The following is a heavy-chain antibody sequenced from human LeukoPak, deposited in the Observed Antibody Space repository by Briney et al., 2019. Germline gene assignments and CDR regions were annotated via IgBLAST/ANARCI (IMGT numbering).Heavy chain of an antibody. Sequence: GGSLRLSCAASGFTFSSYEMNWVRQAPGKGLEWVSYISSSGSTIYYVDSVKGRFTISRDNAKNSLYLQMNSLRAEDTAVYYCASSRMTTDDGIDYWGQGTLVTVSS. V-gene: IGHV3-48*03. J-gene: IGHJ4*02. CDR2: ISSSGSTI. CDR1: GFTFSSYE. CDR3: ASSRMTTDDGIDY. D-gene: IGHD4-17*01.